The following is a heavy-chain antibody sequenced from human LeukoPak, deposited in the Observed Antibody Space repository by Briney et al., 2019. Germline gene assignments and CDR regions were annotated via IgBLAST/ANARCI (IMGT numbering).Heavy chain of an antibody. Sequence: GGSLRLSCAASGFTVSSNYMSWVRQAPGKGLEWVSAISGSGGSTYYADSVKGRFTISRDNSKNTLYLQMNSLRAEDTAVYYCAKDGRYSNVDFDYWGQGTLVTVSS. J-gene: IGHJ4*02. CDR3: AKDGRYSNVDFDY. V-gene: IGHV3-23*01. CDR1: GFTVSSNY. CDR2: ISGSGGST. D-gene: IGHD4-11*01.